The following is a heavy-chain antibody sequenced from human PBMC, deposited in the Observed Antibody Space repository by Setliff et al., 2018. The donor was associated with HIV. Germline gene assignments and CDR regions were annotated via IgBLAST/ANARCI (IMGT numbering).Heavy chain of an antibody. CDR1: GCTFTGYY. V-gene: IGHV1-2*02. D-gene: IGHD1-26*01. CDR2: INPSSGAT. CDR3: ALASIVSTARWNH. J-gene: IGHJ5*02. Sequence: ASVKVSCKASGCTFTGYYVHWVRQVPGQGLEWMGWINPSSGATNFAQNFQGRVTMTRDTSITTVYLELIRLRSDDTAVYYCALASIVSTARWNHWGRGTLVTVSS.